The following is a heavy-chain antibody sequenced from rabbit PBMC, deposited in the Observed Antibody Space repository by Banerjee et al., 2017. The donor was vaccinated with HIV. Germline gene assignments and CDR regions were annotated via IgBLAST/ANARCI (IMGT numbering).Heavy chain of an antibody. V-gene: IGHV1S40*01. D-gene: IGHD1-1*01. CDR2: INGITGKA. CDR3: ARNYVNAFDP. J-gene: IGHJ2*01. Sequence: QSLEESGGGLVKPGASLTLTCKASGFSFSNKVVMCWVRQAPGKGLEWIACINGITGKAVYASWAKGRFTFSKTSSTTVTLQMTSLTAADTATYFCARNYVNAFDPWGQGTLVTVS. CDR1: GFSFSNKVV.